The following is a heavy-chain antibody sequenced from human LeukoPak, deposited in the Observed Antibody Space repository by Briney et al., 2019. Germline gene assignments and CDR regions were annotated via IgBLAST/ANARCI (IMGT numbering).Heavy chain of an antibody. D-gene: IGHD2-2*02. CDR1: GYTFPRYG. CDR2: ISTYDGNT. Sequence: ASVKVSCKASGYTFPRYGINWVRQAPGQGLEWMGWISTYDGNTNYAQKFQGRVTMTRDTSISTAYMELSRLRSDDTAVYYCARADCSSTSCYTWGSNWFDPWGQGTLVTVSS. J-gene: IGHJ5*02. V-gene: IGHV1-18*01. CDR3: ARADCSSTSCYTWGSNWFDP.